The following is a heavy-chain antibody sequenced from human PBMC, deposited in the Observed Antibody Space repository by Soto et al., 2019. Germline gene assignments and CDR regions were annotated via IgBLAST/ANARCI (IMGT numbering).Heavy chain of an antibody. Sequence: GGSLRLSCAASGFTFDDYAMHWVRQAPGKGLEWVSGISWNSGSIGYADSVKGRFTISRDNAKNSLYLQMNSLRAEDTALYYCAKGFAMVRGVIPLGGMDVWGQGTTVTVSS. D-gene: IGHD3-10*01. CDR2: ISWNSGSI. V-gene: IGHV3-9*01. CDR3: AKGFAMVRGVIPLGGMDV. J-gene: IGHJ6*02. CDR1: GFTFDDYA.